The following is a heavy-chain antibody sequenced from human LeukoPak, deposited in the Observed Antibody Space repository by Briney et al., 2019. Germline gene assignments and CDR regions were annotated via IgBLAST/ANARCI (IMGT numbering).Heavy chain of an antibody. CDR2: IYTSGST. V-gene: IGHV4-61*02. CDR3: ARVFDL. CDR1: GGSMSSGSYY. Sequence: PSETLSLTCTVSGGSMSSGSYYWNWIRQPARKGLEWIGRIYTSGSTNYSPSLKSRVTISVDTSKNHFSLKLSSVAAADTAVYYCARVFDLWGQGTLVTVSS. J-gene: IGHJ5*02.